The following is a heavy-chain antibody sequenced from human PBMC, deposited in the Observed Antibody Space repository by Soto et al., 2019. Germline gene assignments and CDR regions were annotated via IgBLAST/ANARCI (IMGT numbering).Heavy chain of an antibody. CDR2: ISYDGSNK. CDR3: AKDRSIAVAGSHDY. Sequence: GGSLRLSCAASGFTFSSYGMHWVRQAPGKGLEWVAVISYDGSNKYYADSVKGRFTISRDNSKNTLYLQMNSLRAEDTAVYYCAKDRSIAVAGSHDYWGQGTLVTVSS. J-gene: IGHJ4*02. CDR1: GFTFSSYG. D-gene: IGHD6-19*01. V-gene: IGHV3-30*18.